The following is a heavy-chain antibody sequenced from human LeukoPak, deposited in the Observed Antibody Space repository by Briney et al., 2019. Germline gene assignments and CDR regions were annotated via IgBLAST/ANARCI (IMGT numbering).Heavy chain of an antibody. CDR2: IYYSGST. CDR1: GGSINSYY. V-gene: IGHV4-59*08. Sequence: SETLSLTCTVSGGSINSYYWSWLRQPPGKGLAWIGYIYYSGSTNYNPSLKSRVTISVDTSKDQFSLTLSSVTAADTAVYYWARHSQEAAAASHWGQGTLVTVSS. D-gene: IGHD6-13*01. J-gene: IGHJ4*02. CDR3: ARHSQEAAAASH.